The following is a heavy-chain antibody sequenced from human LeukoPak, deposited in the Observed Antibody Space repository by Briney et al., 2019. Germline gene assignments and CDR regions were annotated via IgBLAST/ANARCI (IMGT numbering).Heavy chain of an antibody. D-gene: IGHD2-2*01. Sequence: ASVKVSCKASGYTFTDYYMHWVRQAPGQGLEWMGWMNPNSGNTGYAQKFQGRVTMTRNTSISTAYMELSSLRSEDTAVYYCARLPRLVRRGDFDWGQGTLVTVSS. J-gene: IGHJ4*02. CDR3: ARLPRLVRRGDFD. CDR1: GYTFTDYY. V-gene: IGHV1-8*02. CDR2: MNPNSGNT.